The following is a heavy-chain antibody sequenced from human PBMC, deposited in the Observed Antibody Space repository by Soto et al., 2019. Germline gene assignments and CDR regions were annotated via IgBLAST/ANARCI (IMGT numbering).Heavy chain of an antibody. D-gene: IGHD2-21*01. J-gene: IGHJ3*02. CDR2: VYYSGGT. CDR3: ARGNDWKSSTFDI. V-gene: IGHV4-59*11. CDR1: GGSLTAHY. Sequence: QVQLQESGPGLVKPSETLSLTCTIAGGSLTAHYWNWFRQSPGKGLHWIGYVYYSGGTNYNPSLKSLVTMSVDTSKNQFSLNLRSVTAADTAVYYCARGNDWKSSTFDIWGQGTMVSVSS.